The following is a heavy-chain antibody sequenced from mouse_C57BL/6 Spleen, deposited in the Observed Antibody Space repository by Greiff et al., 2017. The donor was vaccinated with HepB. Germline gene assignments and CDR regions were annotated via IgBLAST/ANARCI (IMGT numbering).Heavy chain of an antibody. CDR2: ISSGSSTI. V-gene: IGHV5-17*01. Sequence: EVKVEESGGGLVKPGGSLKLSCAASGFTFSDYGMHWVRQAPEKGLEWVAYISSGSSTIYYADTVKGRFTISRDNAKNTLFLQMTSLRSEDTAMYYCARGRGLRGAMDYWGQGTSVTVSS. CDR3: ARGRGLRGAMDY. D-gene: IGHD2-2*01. J-gene: IGHJ4*01. CDR1: GFTFSDYG.